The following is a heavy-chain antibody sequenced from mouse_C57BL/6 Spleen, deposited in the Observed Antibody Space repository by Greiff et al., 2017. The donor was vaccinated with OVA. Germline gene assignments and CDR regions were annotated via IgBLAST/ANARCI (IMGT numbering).Heavy chain of an antibody. CDR1: GYSITSGYY. D-gene: IGHD4-1*01. Sequence: EVQLQQSGPGLVKPSQSLSLTCSVTGYSITSGYYWNWIRQFPGNKLVWMGYISYDGSNNYNPSLKNRISITRDTSKNQFFLKLNSVTTEDTATYYCARDANWDLDYWGQGTTLTVSS. CDR2: ISYDGSN. CDR3: ARDANWDLDY. V-gene: IGHV3-6*01. J-gene: IGHJ2*01.